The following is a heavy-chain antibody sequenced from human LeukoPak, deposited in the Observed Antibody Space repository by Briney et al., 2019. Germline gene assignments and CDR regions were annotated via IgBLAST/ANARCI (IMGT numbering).Heavy chain of an antibody. V-gene: IGHV4-39*02. CDR3: AKDVYSGYDLLLVGGYYFDY. D-gene: IGHD5-12*01. J-gene: IGHJ4*02. CDR1: GGSISSSSYY. CDR2: IHYSGST. Sequence: SETLSLTCTVSGGSISSSSYYWVWIRQPPGKGLEWIGSIHYSGSTYYNPSLKSRVTISVDTSKNQFSLKLSSVTAADTAVYYCAKDVYSGYDLLLVGGYYFDYWGQGTLVTVSS.